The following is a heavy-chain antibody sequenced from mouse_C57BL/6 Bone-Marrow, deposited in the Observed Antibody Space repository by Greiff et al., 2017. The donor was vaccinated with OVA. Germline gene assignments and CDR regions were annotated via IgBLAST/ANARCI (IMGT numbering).Heavy chain of an antibody. J-gene: IGHJ4*01. V-gene: IGHV1-64*01. CDR2: IHPNSGST. Sequence: QVQLQQPGAELVKPGASVKLSCKASGYTFTSYWMHWVKQRPGQGLEWIGMIHPNSGSTNYNEKFKSKATLTVDKSSSTAYMQLCSLTSEDSAVYYCARKTTVPYAMDYWGQGTSVTVSS. D-gene: IGHD1-1*01. CDR1: GYTFTSYW. CDR3: ARKTTVPYAMDY.